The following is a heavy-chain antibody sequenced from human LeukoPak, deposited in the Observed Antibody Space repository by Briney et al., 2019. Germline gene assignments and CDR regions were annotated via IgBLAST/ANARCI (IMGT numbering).Heavy chain of an antibody. D-gene: IGHD6-6*01. Sequence: GASVKVCCKASGYTFTGYYMHWVRQAPGQGLEWMGWINPNSGGTNYAQKFQGRVTMTRDTSISTAYMELSRLRSDDTAVYYCARGGPGIAARLGDDYWGQGTLVTVSS. CDR1: GYTFTGYY. V-gene: IGHV1-2*02. J-gene: IGHJ4*02. CDR2: INPNSGGT. CDR3: ARGGPGIAARLGDDY.